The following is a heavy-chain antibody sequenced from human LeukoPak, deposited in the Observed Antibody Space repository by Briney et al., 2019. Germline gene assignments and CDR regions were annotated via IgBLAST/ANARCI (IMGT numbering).Heavy chain of an antibody. J-gene: IGHJ4*02. Sequence: QPGGSLRLSCAASGFTFSSYGMHWVRQAPGKGLEWVAFIRYDGSNKYYADSVKGRFTISRDNSKNTLYLQMNSLRAEDTAVYYCAKDRCTNGVCYVFDYWGQGTLVTVSS. V-gene: IGHV3-30*02. D-gene: IGHD2-8*01. CDR3: AKDRCTNGVCYVFDY. CDR2: IRYDGSNK. CDR1: GFTFSSYG.